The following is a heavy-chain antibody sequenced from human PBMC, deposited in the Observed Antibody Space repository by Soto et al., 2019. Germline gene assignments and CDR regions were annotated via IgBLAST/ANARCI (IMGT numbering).Heavy chain of an antibody. V-gene: IGHV3-30-3*01. CDR2: ISYDGSNK. CDR1: GFTFSSYG. J-gene: IGHJ6*02. D-gene: IGHD2-21*02. CDR3: ARGSGTATDYYYGMDV. Sequence: GGSLRLSCAASGFTFSSYGMHWVRQAPGKGLEWVAVISYDGSNKYYADSVKGRFTISRDNSKNTLYLQMNSLRAEDTAVYYCARGSGTATDYYYGMDVWGQGTTVTVSS.